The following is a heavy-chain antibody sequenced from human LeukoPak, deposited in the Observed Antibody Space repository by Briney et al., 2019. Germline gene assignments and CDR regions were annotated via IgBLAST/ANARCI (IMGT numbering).Heavy chain of an antibody. D-gene: IGHD2/OR15-2a*01. CDR2: IYYSGST. J-gene: IGHJ5*02. CDR1: GGSISSGAYY. V-gene: IGHV4-31*03. Sequence: PSETLSLTCTVSGGSISSGAYYWNWIRQHPGKGLEWIGYIYYSGSTYYNPSLKSRVTMSVNTSKNQFSLKLSSVTAADTAVYYCAREVIEDWFDPWGQGTLVTVSS. CDR3: AREVIEDWFDP.